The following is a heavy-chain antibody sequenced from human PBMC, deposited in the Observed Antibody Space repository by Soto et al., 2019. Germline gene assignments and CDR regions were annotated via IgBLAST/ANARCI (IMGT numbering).Heavy chain of an antibody. V-gene: IGHV3-15*01. J-gene: IGHJ5*02. CDR2: IKSKTDGGTT. CDR1: GFTFSNAW. D-gene: IGHD3-16*01. Sequence: PGGSLRLSCAASGFTFSNAWMSWVRQAPGKGLEWVGRIKSKTDGGTTDYAAPVKGRFTISRDDSKDTLYLQMNSLKTEDTAVYYCTTVHFYDYIWGVHNWFDPWGQGTLVTVSS. CDR3: TTVHFYDYIWGVHNWFDP.